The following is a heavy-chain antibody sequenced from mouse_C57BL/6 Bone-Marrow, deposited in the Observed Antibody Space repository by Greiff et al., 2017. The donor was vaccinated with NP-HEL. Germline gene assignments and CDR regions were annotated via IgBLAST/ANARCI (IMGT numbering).Heavy chain of an antibody. V-gene: IGHV5-6*02. D-gene: IGHD2-4*01. CDR1: GFTFSSYG. Sequence: EVMLVESGGDLVKPGGSLKLSCAASGFTFSSYGMSWVRQTPDKRLEWVATISSGGSYTYYPDSVKGRFTISRDNAKNTLYLQMSSLKSEDTAMYYCAKRPMITKDYAMDYWGQGTSVTVSS. J-gene: IGHJ4*01. CDR2: ISSGGSYT. CDR3: AKRPMITKDYAMDY.